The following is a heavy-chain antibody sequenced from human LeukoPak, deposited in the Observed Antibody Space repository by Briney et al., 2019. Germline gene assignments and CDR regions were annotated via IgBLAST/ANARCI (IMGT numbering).Heavy chain of an antibody. CDR2: ISGSGGST. Sequence: GGSLRLSCAASGFTFSSYGMSWVRQAPGKGLEWVSAISGSGGSTYYADSVKGRFTISRDNSKNTLYLQMNSLRAEDTAVYYCAKDLRVGIAAAGTGYWGQGTLVTVSS. CDR3: AKDLRVGIAAAGTGY. V-gene: IGHV3-23*01. J-gene: IGHJ4*02. CDR1: GFTFSSYG. D-gene: IGHD6-13*01.